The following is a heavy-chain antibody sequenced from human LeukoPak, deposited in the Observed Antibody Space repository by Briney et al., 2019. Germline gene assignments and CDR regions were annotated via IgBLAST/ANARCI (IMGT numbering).Heavy chain of an antibody. CDR2: ISYDGSKK. CDR1: GFTFSSYA. CDR3: AKDAVTTLDY. D-gene: IGHD4-17*01. Sequence: PGRSLRLSCAASGFTFSSYAMHWVRQAPGKGLEWVAVISYDGSKKYYASSVRGRFTLSRDNSKNTLYLQMNSLRPDDTAVYYCAKDAVTTLDYWGQGTLVTVSS. J-gene: IGHJ4*02. V-gene: IGHV3-30*18.